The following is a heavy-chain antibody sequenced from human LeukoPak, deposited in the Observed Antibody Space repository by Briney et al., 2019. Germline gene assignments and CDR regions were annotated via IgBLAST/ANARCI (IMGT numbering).Heavy chain of an antibody. Sequence: SETLSLTCTVSGGSIGSSSHYWGWIRQPPGKGLEWIGSIYYSGSTYYNPSLKSRVTISVDTSKNQFSLKLSSVTAADTAVYYCAREARDNSVAGWFDPWAREPWSPSPQ. CDR2: IYYSGST. D-gene: IGHD6-19*01. CDR3: AREARDNSVAGWFDP. J-gene: IGHJ5*02. V-gene: IGHV4-39*07. CDR1: GGSIGSSSHY.